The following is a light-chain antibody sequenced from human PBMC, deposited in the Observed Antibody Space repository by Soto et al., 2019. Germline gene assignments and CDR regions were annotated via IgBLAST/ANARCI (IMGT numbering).Light chain of an antibody. Sequence: EIVLTQSPATVSLSPGETATLSCKASQPIRTYLAWYQHKPGQAPRLLISDASKRATGIPDRFSGSGSGTDFTLTISSLEPGDVAVYYYQQRDWPVTFGQGTNVAIK. CDR1: QPIRTY. CDR2: DAS. CDR3: QQRDWPVT. V-gene: IGKV3-11*01. J-gene: IGKJ2*01.